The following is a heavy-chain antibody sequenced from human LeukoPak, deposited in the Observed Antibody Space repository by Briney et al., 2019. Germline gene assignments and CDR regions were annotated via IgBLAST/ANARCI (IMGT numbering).Heavy chain of an antibody. J-gene: IGHJ4*02. CDR1: GYTFTSYG. Sequence: ASVKVSCKASGYTFTSYGISWVRHAPGQGLEWMGWISAYNGNTNYAQKLQGRVSMTTDASTRTAYMELRSLRSDDAAVYYCAREGTAMPPYFDYWGQGTLVTVSS. CDR3: AREGTAMPPYFDY. V-gene: IGHV1-18*01. CDR2: ISAYNGNT. D-gene: IGHD5-18*01.